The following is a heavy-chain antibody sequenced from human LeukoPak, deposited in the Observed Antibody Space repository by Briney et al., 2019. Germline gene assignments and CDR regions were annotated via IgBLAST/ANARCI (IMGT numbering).Heavy chain of an antibody. CDR1: GFTVGNYA. CDR3: VKDPRDTYGTNWFVS. V-gene: IGHV3-23*01. J-gene: IGHJ5*01. CDR2: ISGTGGAT. Sequence: QPGGSLRLSCVAPGFTVGNYAMSWVRQAPGKGLQWVSQISGTGGATWYAGFARDRFTISRDNSKKTLYLQMSGLRVEDTAMYYCVKDPRDTYGTNWFVSWGQGTLLIASS. D-gene: IGHD2-21*01.